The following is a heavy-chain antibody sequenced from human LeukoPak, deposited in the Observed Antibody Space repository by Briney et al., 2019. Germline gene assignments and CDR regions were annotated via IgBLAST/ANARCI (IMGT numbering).Heavy chain of an antibody. Sequence: ASVKVSCKASGGTFSSYAISWVRQAPGQGLEWMGGIIPIFGTANYAQKFQGRVTITADESASTAYMELSSLRSEDTAVYYCARANAGWFDPWGQGTLVTVSS. V-gene: IGHV1-69*13. J-gene: IGHJ5*02. CDR3: ARANAGWFDP. CDR2: IIPIFGTA. CDR1: GGTFSSYA.